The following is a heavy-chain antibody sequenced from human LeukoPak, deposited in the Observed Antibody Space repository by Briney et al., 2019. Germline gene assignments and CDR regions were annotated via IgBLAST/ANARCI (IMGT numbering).Heavy chain of an antibody. CDR3: ARRISKVWGDFDY. CDR2: INPNSGGT. Sequence: AAVKVSCMDSGYTFTVYYMYWVRQAPGQGLEWMGWINPNSGGTNYAQKFQGRVTMKSDTSISPAYMELSRLRSDDRAVYYCARRISKVWGDFDYWGQGTLVTVSS. V-gene: IGHV1-2*02. CDR1: GYTFTVYY. D-gene: IGHD3-10*01. J-gene: IGHJ4*02.